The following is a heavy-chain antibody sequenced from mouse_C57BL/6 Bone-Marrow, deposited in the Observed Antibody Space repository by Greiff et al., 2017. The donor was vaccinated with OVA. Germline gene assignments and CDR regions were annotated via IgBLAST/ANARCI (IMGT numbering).Heavy chain of an antibody. Sequence: EVQLQQSGPVLVKPGASVKMSCKASGYTFTDYYMNWVKQSHGKSLEWIGVINPYNGGTSYNQKFKGKATLTVDKSSSTAYMELKSLTSEDSAVYYCAELGRYYFDYWGQGTTLTVSS. CDR2: INPYNGGT. J-gene: IGHJ2*01. D-gene: IGHD4-1*01. V-gene: IGHV1-19*01. CDR3: AELGRYYFDY. CDR1: GYTFTDYY.